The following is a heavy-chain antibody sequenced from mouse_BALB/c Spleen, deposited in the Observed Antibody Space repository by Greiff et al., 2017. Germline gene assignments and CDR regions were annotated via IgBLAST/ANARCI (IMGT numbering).Heavy chain of an antibody. V-gene: IGHV1-80*01. D-gene: IGHD4-1*01. Sequence: VQRVESGAELVRPGSSVKISCKASGYAFSSYWMNWVKQRPGQGLEWIGQIYPGDGDTNYNGKFKGKATLTADKSSSTAYMQLSSLTSEDSAVYFCARGANWDSLYAMDYWGQGTSVTVSS. J-gene: IGHJ4*01. CDR1: GYAFSSYW. CDR2: IYPGDGDT. CDR3: ARGANWDSLYAMDY.